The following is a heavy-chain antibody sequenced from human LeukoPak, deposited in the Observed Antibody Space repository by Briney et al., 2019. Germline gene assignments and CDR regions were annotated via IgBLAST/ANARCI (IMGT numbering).Heavy chain of an antibody. CDR2: ISGSGGGT. Sequence: GGSLRLSCAASGFTFSSYAMSWVRQAPGKGLEWVSAISGSGGGTYYADSVKGRFTISRDNSKNTLYLQMNSLRTEDTAVYYCARGRGSGPDDAFDIWGQGTMVTVSS. CDR1: GFTFSSYA. CDR3: ARGRGSGPDDAFDI. V-gene: IGHV3-23*01. D-gene: IGHD1-14*01. J-gene: IGHJ3*02.